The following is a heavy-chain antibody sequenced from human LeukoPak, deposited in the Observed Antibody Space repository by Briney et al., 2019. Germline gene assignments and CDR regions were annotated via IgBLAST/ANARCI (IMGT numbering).Heavy chain of an antibody. J-gene: IGHJ4*02. D-gene: IGHD1-7*01. CDR3: AKVIRNYDMAFDY. CDR1: GFTFSSYA. CDR2: IGGNDSKT. Sequence: PGGSLRLSCAASGFTFSSYAMSWVRQAPGKGLEWVSSIGGNDSKTYYTDSAKGRFTISRDNSKNTLYLQVNSLRAEDTAVYHCAKVIRNYDMAFDYWGQGALVTVSS. V-gene: IGHV3-23*01.